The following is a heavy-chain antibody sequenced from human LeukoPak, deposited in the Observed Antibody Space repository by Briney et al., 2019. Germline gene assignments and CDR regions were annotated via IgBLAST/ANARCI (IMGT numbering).Heavy chain of an antibody. V-gene: IGHV3-30-3*01. CDR2: ISYDGSNK. CDR1: GFTFSSYA. D-gene: IGHD6-13*01. J-gene: IGHJ6*02. Sequence: PGRSLRLSCAASGFTFSSYAMHWVRQAPGKGLEWVAVISYDGSNKYYADSVKGRFTISRDNSKNTLYLQMNSLRAEDTAVYYCARGLLHHSSSWKVYYYGMDVWGQGTTVTVSS. CDR3: ARGLLHHSSSWKVYYYGMDV.